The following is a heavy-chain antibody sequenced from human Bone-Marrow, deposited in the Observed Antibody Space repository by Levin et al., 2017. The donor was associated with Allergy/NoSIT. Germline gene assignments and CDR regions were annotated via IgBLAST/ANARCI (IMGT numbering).Heavy chain of an antibody. CDR3: TRGGAAAGMDY. Sequence: LSLTCAISGDSVSSDSAVWNWIRQSPSSGLEWLGRTYYRSKWYNDYAASVKSRITVSPDTSKNQFSLQLNSVTPDDTAVYYCTRGGAAAGMDYWGQGTLVTVSS. CDR1: GDSVSSDSAV. V-gene: IGHV6-1*01. CDR2: TYYRSKWYN. D-gene: IGHD6-13*01. J-gene: IGHJ4*02.